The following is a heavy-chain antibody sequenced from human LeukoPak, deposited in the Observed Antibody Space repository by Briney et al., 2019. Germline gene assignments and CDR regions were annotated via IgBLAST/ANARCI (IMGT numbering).Heavy chain of an antibody. V-gene: IGHV3-48*01. CDR1: GFTFGSYS. CDR3: ARAPKGFVPAAYRNAYYLDY. D-gene: IGHD2-2*01. CDR2: ISSSSSTI. J-gene: IGHJ4*02. Sequence: GGSLRLSCAASGFTFGSYSMNWVRQARGKGLEWVSYISSSSSTIYYADSVKDRFTIPRDNAKHSLYLQMNSLRAEDTAVYYCARAPKGFVPAAYRNAYYLDYWGQGTLVTVSS.